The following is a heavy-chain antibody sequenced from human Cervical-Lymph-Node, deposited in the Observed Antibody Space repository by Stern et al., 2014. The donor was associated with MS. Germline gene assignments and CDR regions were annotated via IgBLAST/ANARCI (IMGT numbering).Heavy chain of an antibody. V-gene: IGHV1-69*06. CDR2: IIPVFGTS. J-gene: IGHJ4*02. Sequence: QMQLVQSGAEVKKPGSSVKVSCRASGGTFKNYAVSWVRQAPGQGLEWMGGIIPVFGTSDYAQNFQGRVTITADKSTGTVYMELSSLKYDDTAVYFCTRDDGGGVDYWGQGT. CDR1: GGTFKNYA. D-gene: IGHD3-16*01. CDR3: TRDDGGGVDY.